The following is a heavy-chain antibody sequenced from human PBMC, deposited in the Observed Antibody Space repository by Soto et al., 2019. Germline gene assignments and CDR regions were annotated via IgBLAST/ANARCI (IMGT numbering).Heavy chain of an antibody. CDR1: GYTFTSYA. CDR2: INAGNGNT. D-gene: IGHD4-4*01. Sequence: ASVKVSCKASGYTFTSYAMHWVRQAPGQRLEWMGWINAGNGNTKYSQKFQGRVTITRDTSASTAYMELSSLSSEDTAVYYCARDGEDTVTDYWGQGTLVTVSS. V-gene: IGHV1-3*01. CDR3: ARDGEDTVTDY. J-gene: IGHJ4*02.